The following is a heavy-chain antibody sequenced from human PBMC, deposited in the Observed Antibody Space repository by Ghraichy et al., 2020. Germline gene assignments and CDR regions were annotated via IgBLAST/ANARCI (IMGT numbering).Heavy chain of an antibody. CDR2: INNDGIIT. V-gene: IGHV3-74*01. CDR1: GFTFSSYW. Sequence: GESLNISCAASGFTFSSYWMHWVRQVPGKGLVWVSRINNDGIITDYADSVKGRFTISRDNAKNTLYLQMNSLTVEDTAVYYCARGRKVVAGTDYWGQGTLVTVSS. D-gene: IGHD3-22*01. CDR3: ARGRKVVAGTDY. J-gene: IGHJ4*02.